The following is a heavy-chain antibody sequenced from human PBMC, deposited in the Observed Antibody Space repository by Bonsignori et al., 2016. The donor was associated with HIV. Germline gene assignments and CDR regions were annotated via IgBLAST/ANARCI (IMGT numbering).Heavy chain of an antibody. J-gene: IGHJ6*03. Sequence: WIRQPPGKGLEWVSYISVSSNTLNYADSVKGRFTISRDNAKNSLFLQMHSLRADDTAIYYCARLRQLAGLIDYYYYVDVWGKGTTVTVSS. CDR2: ISVSSNTL. D-gene: IGHD6-6*01. CDR3: ARLRQLAGLIDYYYYVDV. V-gene: IGHV3-11*01.